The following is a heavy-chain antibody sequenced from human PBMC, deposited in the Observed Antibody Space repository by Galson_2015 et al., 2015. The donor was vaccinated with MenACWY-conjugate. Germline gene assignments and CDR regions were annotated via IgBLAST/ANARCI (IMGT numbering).Heavy chain of an antibody. Sequence: SCKAPGYMFTGYNIHWVRQAPGQGLEWMGFIRPSAVETDYAQKFQGRGTVTRDTSTGTVYMHLSSLRSEDTAVYYCARARTTGYVGDYFDYWGQGTLVTVSS. CDR2: IRPSAVET. CDR1: GYMFTGYN. CDR3: ARARTTGYVGDYFDY. J-gene: IGHJ4*02. V-gene: IGHV1-46*01. D-gene: IGHD5-12*01.